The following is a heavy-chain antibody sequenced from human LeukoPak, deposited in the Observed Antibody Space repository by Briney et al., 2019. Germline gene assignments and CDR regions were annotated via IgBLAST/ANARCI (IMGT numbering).Heavy chain of an antibody. V-gene: IGHV1-2*02. CDR3: ARDPAGIPAAIGGWFAP. Sequence: ASVKVSFKSSGYTFTDYSMHWVRQAPGQGLEWMGWINPNSGGTKYAQKFQGRVTMTRDTSISTGYMEVSRLTSDDTAVYYCARDPAGIPAAIGGWFAPWGPGTLVTVSS. D-gene: IGHD2-2*02. CDR1: GYTFTDYS. J-gene: IGHJ5*02. CDR2: INPNSGGT.